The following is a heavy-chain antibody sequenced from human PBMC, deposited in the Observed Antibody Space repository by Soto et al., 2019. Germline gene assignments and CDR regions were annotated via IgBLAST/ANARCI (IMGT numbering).Heavy chain of an antibody. J-gene: IGHJ4*01. Sequence: GGSLRLSCAASGFTFSDYYMTWIRQAPGKRLKWVSFISGSRNYTDYAVSVKGRLTISRDNAKNSLYLEMNSLRVEDTADYYCARGHHYDNRGDQYFDYWGHGTLVTVSS. CDR3: ARGHHYDNRGDQYFDY. CDR2: ISGSRNYT. D-gene: IGHD3-16*01. V-gene: IGHV3-11*06. CDR1: GFTFSDYY.